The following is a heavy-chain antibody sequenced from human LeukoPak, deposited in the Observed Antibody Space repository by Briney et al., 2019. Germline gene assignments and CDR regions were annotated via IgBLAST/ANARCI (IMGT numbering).Heavy chain of an antibody. J-gene: IGHJ4*02. CDR1: GYTFTRYG. V-gene: IGHV1-18*04. D-gene: IGHD6-19*01. Sequence: ASVKVSCKASGYTFTRYGISWVRQAPGQGLEWMGWISASNGSTNYAQKVQGRVTMTTDTSTTTAYMELRSLRSDDTAVYYCASRSPSSGWSHDFDSWGQGTLITVSS. CDR3: ASRSPSSGWSHDFDS. CDR2: ISASNGST.